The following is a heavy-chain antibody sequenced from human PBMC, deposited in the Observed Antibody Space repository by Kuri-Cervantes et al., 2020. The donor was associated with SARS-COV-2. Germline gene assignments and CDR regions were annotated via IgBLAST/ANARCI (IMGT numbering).Heavy chain of an antibody. CDR3: AAAVGFFDY. CDR1: GGSFSGYY. CDR2: IDQSGRT. J-gene: IGHJ4*02. D-gene: IGHD6-13*01. V-gene: IGHV4-34*01. Sequence: GSLRLSCAVYGGSFSGYYWTWIRQPPGKGLEWNGEIDQSGRTNYNPSLKSRVTISVDTSKHQFSLRLSSLTAADTAIYYCAAAVGFFDYWGQGTLVTVSS.